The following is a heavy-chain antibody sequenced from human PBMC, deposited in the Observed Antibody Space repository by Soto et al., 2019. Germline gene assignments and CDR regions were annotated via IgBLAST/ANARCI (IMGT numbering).Heavy chain of an antibody. CDR3: ARRYMITFGGVIVRYYYYGMDV. CDR1: GYTFTSYD. Sequence: QVQLVQSGAEVKKPGASVKVSCKASGYTFTSYDINWVRQATGQGLEWMGWMNPNSGNTGYAQKCQGRVTMTRNTSISTAYMELSSLRSEDTAVYYCARRYMITFGGVIVRYYYYGMDVWGQGTTVTVSS. V-gene: IGHV1-8*01. D-gene: IGHD3-16*02. J-gene: IGHJ6*02. CDR2: MNPNSGNT.